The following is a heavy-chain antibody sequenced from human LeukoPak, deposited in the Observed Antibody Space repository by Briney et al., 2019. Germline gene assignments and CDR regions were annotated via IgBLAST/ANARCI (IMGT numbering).Heavy chain of an antibody. V-gene: IGHV3-23*01. D-gene: IGHD3-10*01. CDR3: AKFGLTISP. CDR2: ISGSGETT. J-gene: IGHJ1*01. CDR1: GFIFSNYA. Sequence: PGGSLRLSCAASGFIFSNYAMTWVRQAPGKGLEWVSAISGSGETTYYPDSVKGRFTISRDNSKNTLSLQMNSLRAEDTALYYCAKFGLTISPWGQGTLVTVSS.